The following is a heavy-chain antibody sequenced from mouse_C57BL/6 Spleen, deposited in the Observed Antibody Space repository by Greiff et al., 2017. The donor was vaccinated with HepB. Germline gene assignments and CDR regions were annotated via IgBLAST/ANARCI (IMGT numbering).Heavy chain of an antibody. J-gene: IGHJ2*01. V-gene: IGHV14-2*01. CDR3: ASPYYYSSSSCYFDG. D-gene: IGHD1-1*01. CDR2: LDPEDGET. CDR1: GFNIKDYY. Sequence: VQLQQSGAELVKPGASVKLSCTASGFNIKDYYMHWVKQRTEQGLEWIGRLDPEDGETKYAPKFQGKATITADTSSNTAYLQLSSLTAADTAVYYWASPYYYSSSSCYFDGWGKGTTVTVSS.